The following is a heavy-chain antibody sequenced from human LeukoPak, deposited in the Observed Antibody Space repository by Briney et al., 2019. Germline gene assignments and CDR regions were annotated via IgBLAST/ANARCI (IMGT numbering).Heavy chain of an antibody. J-gene: IGHJ5*02. CDR3: ARLALVVTPRGWFDP. Sequence: SETLSLTCTVSGGSISSSSYYWGWIRQPPGKGLEWIGSVYYSGRICYNPSLNSRVTISVDTSKNQFSLKVTSVTAADTVVYYCARLALVVTPRGWFDPWGQGTLVTVSS. CDR1: GGSISSSSYY. V-gene: IGHV4-39*01. CDR2: VYYSGRI. D-gene: IGHD4-23*01.